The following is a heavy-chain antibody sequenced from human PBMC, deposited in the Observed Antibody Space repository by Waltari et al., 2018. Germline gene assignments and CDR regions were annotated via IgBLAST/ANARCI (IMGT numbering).Heavy chain of an antibody. Sequence: EVQLVESGGGLVQPGRSLRLSCAASGFSFDDYAMHWVRQAPGKGLGWVSGISWNSGSIGYADSVKGRFTISRDNAKNSLYLQMNSLRAEDTALYYCAKDNTFTMVRGAYFDYWGQGTLVTVSS. CDR3: AKDNTFTMVRGAYFDY. V-gene: IGHV3-9*01. CDR2: ISWNSGSI. D-gene: IGHD3-10*01. CDR1: GFSFDDYA. J-gene: IGHJ4*02.